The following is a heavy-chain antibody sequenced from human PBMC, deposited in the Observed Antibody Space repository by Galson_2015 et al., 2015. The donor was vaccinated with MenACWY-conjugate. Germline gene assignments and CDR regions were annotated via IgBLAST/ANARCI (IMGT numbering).Heavy chain of an antibody. CDR2: TYYRSRGHN. J-gene: IGHJ2*01. D-gene: IGHD6-13*01. CDR1: GDSVSSNSAA. Sequence: CAISGDSVSSNSAAWTWIRQSPSRGLEWLGRTYYRSRGHNDYAVSVKSRITINPDTSRNQLSLQLSSVTHEDAAVYYCARGVTRTSGTINWYFDFWGRGTLVTVSS. V-gene: IGHV6-1*01. CDR3: ARGVTRTSGTINWYFDF.